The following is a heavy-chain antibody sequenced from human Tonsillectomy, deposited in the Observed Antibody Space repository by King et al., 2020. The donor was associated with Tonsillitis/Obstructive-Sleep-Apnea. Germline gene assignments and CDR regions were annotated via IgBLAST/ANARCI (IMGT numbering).Heavy chain of an antibody. CDR2: INHSGST. D-gene: IGHD6-13*01. CDR3: ARAAAGTSVSYYYYYMDV. J-gene: IGHJ6*03. CDR1: GGSFSGYY. V-gene: IGHV4-34*01. Sequence: VQLQQWGAGLLKPSETLSLTCAVYGGSFSGYYWSWIRQPPGTGLEWIGEINHSGSTNYNPSLKSRVTISVDTSKNQFSLKLSSVTAADTAVYYCARAAAGTSVSYYYYYMDVWGTGTTVTVSS.